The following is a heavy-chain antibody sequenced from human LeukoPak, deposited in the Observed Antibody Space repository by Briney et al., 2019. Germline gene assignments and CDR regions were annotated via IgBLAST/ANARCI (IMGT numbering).Heavy chain of an antibody. Sequence: SETLSLTCTVSGGSISSYYWSWIRQPAGKGLEWIGRIYTSGSPNYNPSLKSRVTMSVDTSKNQFSLKLSSVTTADTAVYYCARGIYYYGSGRGVNWFDPGGQGTLVTVSS. CDR1: GGSISSYY. V-gene: IGHV4-4*07. D-gene: IGHD3-10*01. CDR2: IYTSGSP. J-gene: IGHJ5*02. CDR3: ARGIYYYGSGRGVNWFDP.